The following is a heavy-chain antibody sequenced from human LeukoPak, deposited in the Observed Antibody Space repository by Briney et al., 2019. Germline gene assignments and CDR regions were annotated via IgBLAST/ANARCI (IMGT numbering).Heavy chain of an antibody. D-gene: IGHD3-22*01. V-gene: IGHV4-31*03. CDR1: GGSISCGGYY. J-gene: IGHJ4*02. CDR3: ARGPDYYDSSGLDY. CDR2: IYYSGST. Sequence: SETLSLTCTVSGGSISCGGYYWSWIRQHPGKGLEWIGYIYYSGSTYYNPSLKSRVTISVDTSKNQFSLKLSSVTAADTAVYYCARGPDYYDSSGLDYWGQGTLVTVSS.